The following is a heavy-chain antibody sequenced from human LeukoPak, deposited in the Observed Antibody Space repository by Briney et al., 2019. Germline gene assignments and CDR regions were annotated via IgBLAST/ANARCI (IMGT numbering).Heavy chain of an antibody. J-gene: IGHJ3*02. CDR1: GFTFSSYG. V-gene: IGHV3-30*02. D-gene: IGHD3-3*01. CDR3: ANTEEAYDFWSGYGGIDAFDI. Sequence: GGSLRLSCAASGFTFSSYGMHWVRQAPGKGLEWVAFIRYDGSNKYYADSVKGRFTISRDNSKNTLYLQMNGLRAEDTAVYYCANTEEAYDFWSGYGGIDAFDIWGQGTMVTVSS. CDR2: IRYDGSNK.